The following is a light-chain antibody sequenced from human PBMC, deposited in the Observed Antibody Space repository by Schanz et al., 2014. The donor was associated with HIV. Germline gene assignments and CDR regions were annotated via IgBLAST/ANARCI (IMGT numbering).Light chain of an antibody. CDR1: SSNIGNNY. CDR2: GNN. Sequence: QSVLTQPPSVSAAPGQKVTISCSGSSSNIGNNYVSWYQQLPGTAPKLLIYGNNQRPSGVPDRFSGSKSGTSASLAISGLQAEDEADYYCQSHDNNLSGSGVFGGGTKLTVL. V-gene: IGLV1-40*01. J-gene: IGLJ2*01. CDR3: QSHDNNLSGSGV.